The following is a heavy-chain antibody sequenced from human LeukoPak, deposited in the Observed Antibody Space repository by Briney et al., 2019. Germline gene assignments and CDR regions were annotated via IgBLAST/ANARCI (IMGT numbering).Heavy chain of an antibody. CDR2: IWYDGSNK. J-gene: IGHJ5*02. D-gene: IGHD6-13*01. Sequence: GGSLGLSWAASGFTFSNYAMHWVRQAPGKGLEWVAVIWYDGSNKYYADSVKGRFTISRDNSKNTLYLQMNSLRAEDTAVYYCARDGSMMGAGAGTSWWFDPWGQGTLVTVSS. CDR1: GFTFSNYA. CDR3: ARDGSMMGAGAGTSWWFDP. V-gene: IGHV3-33*01.